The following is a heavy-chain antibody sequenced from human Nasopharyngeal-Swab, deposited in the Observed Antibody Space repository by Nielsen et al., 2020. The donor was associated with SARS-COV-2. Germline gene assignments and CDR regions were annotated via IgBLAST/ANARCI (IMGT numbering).Heavy chain of an antibody. J-gene: IGHJ4*02. CDR3: ARRYTALDY. CDR2: INTNTGNP. Sequence: WVRQAPGQGLEWMGWINTNTGNPTYAQAFTGRFVFSLDTSVSTAYLQISSLQAEDTAVYYCARRYTALDYWGQGTLVTVSS. D-gene: IGHD3-16*02. V-gene: IGHV7-4-1*02.